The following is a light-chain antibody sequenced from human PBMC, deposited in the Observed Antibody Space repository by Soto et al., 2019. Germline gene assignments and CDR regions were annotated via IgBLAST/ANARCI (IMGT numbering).Light chain of an antibody. CDR2: NVS. J-gene: IGKJ1*01. CDR1: QSVSSY. CDR3: HQRSNWPWT. Sequence: EIVLTQSPATLSLSPGERATLSFRASQSVSSYLAWYQQKPGQAPRLLIYNVSNRATGIPARFSGRGPGTDFTRNISSLETEDFEVYYCHQRSNWPWTFGNGPKVEIE. V-gene: IGKV3D-11*02.